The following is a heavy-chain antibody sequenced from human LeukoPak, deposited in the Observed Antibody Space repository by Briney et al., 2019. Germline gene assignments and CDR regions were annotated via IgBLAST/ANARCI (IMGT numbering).Heavy chain of an antibody. V-gene: IGHV3-43*01. CDR3: AKPEGGSYYGSDY. D-gene: IGHD1-26*01. CDR1: GFTFDDYT. Sequence: GGSLRLSCAASGFTFDDYTMHWVRQAPGKGLEWVSLISWDGGSTYYADSVKGRFTISRDNSKNSLYLQMNSLRTEDTALYYCAKPEGGSYYGSDYGAQGTLVTVSS. J-gene: IGHJ4*02. CDR2: ISWDGGST.